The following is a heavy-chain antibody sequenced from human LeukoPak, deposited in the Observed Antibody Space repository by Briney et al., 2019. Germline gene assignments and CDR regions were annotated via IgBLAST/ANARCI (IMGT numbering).Heavy chain of an antibody. Sequence: SVKVSCKASGGTFSAYPISWVRQAPGQGLEWMGRIIPIPGIAKYAEKFQGRVTITADKSTNTVYMDLSSLRSEDAAIYYCAVFYYYASGSFVDYWGQGTLVTVSS. D-gene: IGHD3-10*01. CDR1: GGTFSAYP. J-gene: IGHJ4*02. V-gene: IGHV1-69*02. CDR3: AVFYYYASGSFVDY. CDR2: IIPIPGIA.